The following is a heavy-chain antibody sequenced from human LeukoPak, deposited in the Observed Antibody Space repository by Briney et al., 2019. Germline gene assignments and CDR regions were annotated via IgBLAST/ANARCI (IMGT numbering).Heavy chain of an antibody. CDR3: ARVDRTTVSNAFDI. Sequence: SETLSLTCTVSGVSISSSSYYWGWIRQPPGKGLEWVGHIYYTGSTYYNPSLKSRVTISVDTSNNQFSLKLSSVTAADTAVYYCARVDRTTVSNAFDIWGQGTMVSVSP. D-gene: IGHD4-17*01. CDR1: GVSISSSSYY. CDR2: IYYTGST. J-gene: IGHJ3*02. V-gene: IGHV4-39*07.